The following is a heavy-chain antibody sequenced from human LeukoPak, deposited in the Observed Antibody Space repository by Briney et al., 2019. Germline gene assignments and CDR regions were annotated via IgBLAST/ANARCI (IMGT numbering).Heavy chain of an antibody. CDR3: AREEGYCIGGSCYSYYYGMDV. CDR2: INPNRGGT. V-gene: IGHV1-2*02. Sequence: GASVKGSCKASGYTFTGYYMHWVRQAPGQGLEWMGRINPNRGGTNYAQKFQGRVTMTRDTSISTAYMELSRLRSDDTAVDYCAREEGYCIGGSCYSYYYGMDVWGQGTTVTVSS. J-gene: IGHJ6*02. CDR1: GYTFTGYY. D-gene: IGHD2-15*01.